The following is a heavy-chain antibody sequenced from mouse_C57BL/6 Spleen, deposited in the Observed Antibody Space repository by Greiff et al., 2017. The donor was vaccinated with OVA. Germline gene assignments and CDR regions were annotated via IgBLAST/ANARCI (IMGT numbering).Heavy chain of an antibody. V-gene: IGHV1-69*01. CDR3: ARGHYYGSSYVGFDY. CDR1: GYTFTSYW. J-gene: IGHJ2*01. CDR2: IDPSDSYT. D-gene: IGHD1-1*01. Sequence: VQLQQPGAELVMPGASVKLSCKASGYTFTSYWMHWVKQRPGQGLEWIGEIDPSDSYTNYNQKFKGKSTLTVDKSSSTAYMQLSSLTSEDSAVYYCARGHYYGSSYVGFDYWGQGTTLTVSS.